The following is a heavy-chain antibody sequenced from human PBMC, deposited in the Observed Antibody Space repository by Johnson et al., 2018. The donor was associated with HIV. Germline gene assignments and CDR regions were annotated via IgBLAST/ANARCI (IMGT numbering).Heavy chain of an antibody. V-gene: IGHV3-30-3*01. CDR3: ASPPSGYDFWDCPNIFDV. CDR1: GFPFRSYT. J-gene: IGHJ3*01. CDR2: ISYDGTKK. Sequence: QVPLVESGGGVVQPGRSLRLSCAASGFPFRSYTVHWVRQAPGKGLEWVAVISYDGTKKYYAESVTGRFTIYRDNSKNTLFLQMNSLRPEDTAIYYCASPPSGYDFWDCPNIFDVWGQGTMVSVAS. D-gene: IGHD3-3*01.